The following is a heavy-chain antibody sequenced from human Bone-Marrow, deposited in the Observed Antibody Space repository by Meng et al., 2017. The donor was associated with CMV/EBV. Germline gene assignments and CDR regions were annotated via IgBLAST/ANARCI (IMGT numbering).Heavy chain of an antibody. CDR1: GYTFTSYD. Sequence: ASVKVSCKASGYTFTSYDINWVRQAPGQGLEWMGWINPNSGGTKYAQKFQGRVTMTRDTSISTAYMELSRLRSDDTAVYYCARVHISWSYKGDYWGQGTLVTVSS. D-gene: IGHD6-13*01. CDR2: INPNSGGT. CDR3: ARVHISWSYKGDY. J-gene: IGHJ4*02. V-gene: IGHV1-2*02.